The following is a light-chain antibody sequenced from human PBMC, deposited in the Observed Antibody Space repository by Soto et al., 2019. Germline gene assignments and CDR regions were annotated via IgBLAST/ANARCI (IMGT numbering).Light chain of an antibody. CDR3: QVWDSSSDHHYV. J-gene: IGLJ1*01. Sequence: SYELTQPPSVSVAPGKTARITCGGNNIGSKSVHWYQQKPGQAPVLVIYYDSDRPSGIPERFSGSNSGNTATLTISRVEARDEADYYCQVWDSSSDHHYVFGTGTKVTVL. CDR2: YDS. CDR1: NIGSKS. V-gene: IGLV3-21*04.